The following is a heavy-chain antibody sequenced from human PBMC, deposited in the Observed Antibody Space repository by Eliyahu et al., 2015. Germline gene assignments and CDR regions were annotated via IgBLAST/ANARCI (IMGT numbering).Heavy chain of an antibody. CDR3: AREGNTMPANPFDY. Sequence: EVKKPGSSVKVSCKTSGGTFSNYAISWVRQAPGQGLEWMGGITPIFATPNYAQKFQGRVTITADVSTSTVFMELSSLRSDDTAVYYCAREGNTMPANPFDYWGRGTLVTVSS. V-gene: IGHV1-69*01. CDR1: GGTFSNYA. CDR2: ITPIFATP. D-gene: IGHD2-2*01. J-gene: IGHJ4*02.